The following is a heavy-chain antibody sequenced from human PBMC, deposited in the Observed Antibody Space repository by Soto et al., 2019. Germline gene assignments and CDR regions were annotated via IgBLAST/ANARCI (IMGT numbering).Heavy chain of an antibody. CDR2: INHSGST. Sequence: QVQLQQWGAGLLKPSETLSLTCAVYGVSFSGYYWSWVRQPPGKGLEWIGEINHSGSTNYNPSLKSRVTISVDTSKNQFSLKLSSVTAADTAVYYCARTSWFDYWGQGTLVTVSS. CDR3: ARTSWFDY. D-gene: IGHD6-6*01. J-gene: IGHJ4*02. CDR1: GVSFSGYY. V-gene: IGHV4-34*01.